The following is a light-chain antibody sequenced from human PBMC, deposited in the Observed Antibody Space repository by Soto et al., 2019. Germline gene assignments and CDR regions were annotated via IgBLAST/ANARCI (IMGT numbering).Light chain of an antibody. CDR3: QTWGTDIHVV. CDR1: SGHSNYA. V-gene: IGLV4-69*01. J-gene: IGLJ2*01. CDR2: LNSDGSH. Sequence: VLTQSPSASASLGASVKLTCTLSSGHSNYAIAWHQQQPEKGPRYLMKLNSDGSHIKGDGIPDRFSGSSSGAERYLTISSLQSEDEADYYCQTWGTDIHVVFGGGTKVTVL.